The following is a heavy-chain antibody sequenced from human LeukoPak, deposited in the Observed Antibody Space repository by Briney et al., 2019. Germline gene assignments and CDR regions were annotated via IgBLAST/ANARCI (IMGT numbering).Heavy chain of an antibody. Sequence: ASVKVSCKASGYTFTSYYMHWVRQAPGQGLEWMGIINPSGGSTSYAQKFQGRVTMTRDTSTSTVYMELGSLRSEDTAVYYCARYSVAGTGSEYFQHWGQGTLVTVSS. CDR1: GYTFTSYY. V-gene: IGHV1-46*01. CDR2: INPSGGST. CDR3: ARYSVAGTGSEYFQH. D-gene: IGHD6-19*01. J-gene: IGHJ1*01.